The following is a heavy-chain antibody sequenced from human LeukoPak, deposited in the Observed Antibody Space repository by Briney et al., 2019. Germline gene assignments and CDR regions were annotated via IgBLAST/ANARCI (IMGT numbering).Heavy chain of an antibody. J-gene: IGHJ5*02. CDR1: GFTFSSYG. CDR2: IRYDGSNK. CDR3: AKDRQQLANWFDP. D-gene: IGHD6-13*01. V-gene: IGHV3-30*02. Sequence: GGSLRLFCAASGFTFSSYGMHWVRQAPGKGLEWVAFIRYDGSNKYYADSVKGRFTISRDNSKNTLYLQMNSLRAEDTAVYYCAKDRQQLANWFDPWGQGTLVTVSS.